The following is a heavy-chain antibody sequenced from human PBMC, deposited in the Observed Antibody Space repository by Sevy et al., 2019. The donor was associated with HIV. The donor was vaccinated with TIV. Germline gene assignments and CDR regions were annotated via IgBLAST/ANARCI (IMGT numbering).Heavy chain of an antibody. CDR3: ARGGHSTYDFWSGYPWDYYYGMDV. Sequence: GGSLRLSCAASGFTFSSYSMNWVRQAPGKGLEWVSYISSSSSTIYYAGSVKGRFTISRDNAKNSLYLQMNSLRAEDTAVYYCARGGHSTYDFWSGYPWDYYYGMDVWGQGTTVTVSS. V-gene: IGHV3-48*01. J-gene: IGHJ6*02. CDR1: GFTFSSYS. D-gene: IGHD3-3*01. CDR2: ISSSSSTI.